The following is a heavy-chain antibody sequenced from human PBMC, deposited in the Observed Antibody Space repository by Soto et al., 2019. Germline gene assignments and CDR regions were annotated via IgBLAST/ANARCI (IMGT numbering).Heavy chain of an antibody. CDR3: ARLSYSSGS. Sequence: PSETLSLTCAVYGGSFSGYYWSWIRQPPGKGLEWIGEINHSGSTNYNPSLKSRVTISVDTSKNQFSPKLSSVTAADTAVYYCARLSYSSGSWGQGTLVTVSS. CDR2: INHSGST. J-gene: IGHJ4*02. V-gene: IGHV4-34*01. CDR1: GGSFSGYY. D-gene: IGHD6-19*01.